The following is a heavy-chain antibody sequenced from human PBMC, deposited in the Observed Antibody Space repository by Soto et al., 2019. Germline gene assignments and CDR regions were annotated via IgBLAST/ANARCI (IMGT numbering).Heavy chain of an antibody. Sequence: GGSLRLSCAASGFTFSSYGMHWVRQAQGKGLEWVAVISYDGSNKYYADSVKGRFTISRDNSKNTLYLQMSSLRAEDTAVYYCAKEWYSSGWYVDWGQGTLVTVSS. CDR1: GFTFSSYG. CDR2: ISYDGSNK. CDR3: AKEWYSSGWYVD. J-gene: IGHJ4*02. D-gene: IGHD6-19*01. V-gene: IGHV3-30*18.